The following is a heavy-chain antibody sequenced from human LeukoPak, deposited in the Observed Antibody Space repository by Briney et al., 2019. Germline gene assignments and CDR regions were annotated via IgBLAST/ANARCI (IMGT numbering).Heavy chain of an antibody. J-gene: IGHJ4*02. V-gene: IGHV1-8*03. Sequence: ASVKVSCKASGYTFTSYDINWVRQATGQGLEWMGWMNPNSGNTGYAQKFQGRVTITRNTSRSTAYMELSSLRSEDTAVYYCARGLRTTVPSDYWGQGTLVTVSS. D-gene: IGHD4-11*01. CDR3: ARGLRTTVPSDY. CDR1: GYTFTSYD. CDR2: MNPNSGNT.